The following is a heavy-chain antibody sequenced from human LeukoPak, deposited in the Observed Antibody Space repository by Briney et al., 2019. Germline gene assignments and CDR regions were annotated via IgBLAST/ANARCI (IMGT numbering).Heavy chain of an antibody. J-gene: IGHJ4*02. Sequence: GGSLRLSCAASGFIFNNYGMHWVRQAPGKGLEWVAFIRFDESNTYYADSVKGRFTISRDTSKNTLFLQMNSLRAEGTAVYYCAKDWGGSYYFDYWGQGTLVTVSS. CDR2: IRFDESNT. CDR3: AKDWGGSYYFDY. V-gene: IGHV3-30*02. CDR1: GFIFNNYG. D-gene: IGHD3-10*01.